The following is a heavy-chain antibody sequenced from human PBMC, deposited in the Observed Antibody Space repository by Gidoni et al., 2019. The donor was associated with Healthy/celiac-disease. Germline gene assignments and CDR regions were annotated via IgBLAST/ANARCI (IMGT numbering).Heavy chain of an antibody. CDR3: AHRTIHSSSSYYFDY. V-gene: IGHV2-5*02. J-gene: IGHJ4*02. D-gene: IGHD6-13*01. CDR1: GFSLSTRGVG. CDR2: IYWDDDK. Sequence: QITLKESGPTLVKPTQTLTLTCTFPGFSLSTRGVGVGWSRQPPGKALEWLALIYWDDDKRYSPSLKSRLTITKDTSKNQVVLTMTNMDPVDTATDYCAHRTIHSSSSYYFDYWGQGTLVTVSS.